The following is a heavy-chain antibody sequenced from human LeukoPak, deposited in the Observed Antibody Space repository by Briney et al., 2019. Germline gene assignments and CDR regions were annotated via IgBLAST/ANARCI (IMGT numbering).Heavy chain of an antibody. CDR1: GFTDNTNH. CDR2: INNGDTT. V-gene: IGHV3-66*01. Sequence: GGSLRLSCAASGFTDNTNHMSWVRQAPGKGLEWVSIINNGDTTYYADSVRGRFTISRDNSKDTLYLQVNSLRVEDTAVYYCTRSTAWSRWYYWGPGTLVTVSS. J-gene: IGHJ4*02. D-gene: IGHD1-1*01. CDR3: TRSTAWSRWYY.